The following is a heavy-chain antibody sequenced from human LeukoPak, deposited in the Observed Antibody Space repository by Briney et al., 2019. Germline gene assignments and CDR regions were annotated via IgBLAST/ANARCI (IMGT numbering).Heavy chain of an antibody. CDR2: ISSSSTTI. CDR3: ARERGPPTDYYMDV. Sequence: PGGSLRLSCAASGFTFSDYYMSWIRQAPGKGLEWVSYISSSSTTIYYADSVKGRFTISRDNAKNSLYLQMNSLRAEDTAVYYCARERGPPTDYYMDVWGKGTTVTVSS. V-gene: IGHV3-11*04. J-gene: IGHJ6*03. D-gene: IGHD1-26*01. CDR1: GFTFSDYY.